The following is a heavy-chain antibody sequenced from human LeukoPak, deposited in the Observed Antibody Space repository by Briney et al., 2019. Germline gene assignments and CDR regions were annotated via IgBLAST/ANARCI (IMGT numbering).Heavy chain of an antibody. Sequence: SVKVSCKASGYIFTVYYIHWVRHAPGQGLEWMGWINLNSGDTNYAQKLQGRVTMTRDTSISTAFLELSSLRSDDTAVYFCARGRSRDCSPICHILNNYWGQGTLATVSS. D-gene: IGHD3-9*01. CDR2: INLNSGDT. CDR3: ARGRSRDCSPICHILNNY. V-gene: IGHV1-2*02. J-gene: IGHJ4*02. CDR1: GYIFTVYY.